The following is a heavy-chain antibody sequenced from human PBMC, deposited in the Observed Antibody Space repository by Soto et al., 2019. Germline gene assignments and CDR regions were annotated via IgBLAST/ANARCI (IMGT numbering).Heavy chain of an antibody. Sequence: PGGSLRLSCAASGFTFSSYWMSWVRQAPGKGLEWVANIKQDGSEKYYVDSVKGRFTISRDNAKNSLYLQMNSLRAEDTAVYYCARDPNIVLVPAAIYYYYGLAVWGQGTTVTVSS. CDR1: GFTFSSYW. V-gene: IGHV3-7*01. J-gene: IGHJ6*02. CDR3: ARDPNIVLVPAAIYYYYGLAV. CDR2: IKQDGSEK. D-gene: IGHD2-2*01.